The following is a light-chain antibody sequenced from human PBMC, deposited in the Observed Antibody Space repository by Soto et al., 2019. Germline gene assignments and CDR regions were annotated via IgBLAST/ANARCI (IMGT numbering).Light chain of an antibody. J-gene: IGKJ4*01. CDR1: QSVNNY. Sequence: IVLTQSPATLTLSPGERATLSCRARQSVNNYLAWYPPTPGQAPRLPTSDASNRVTGIPARFSASGSGTDFTLTISSLEPEDFAVYCCQQRINWPPLTFGGGTEVDI. V-gene: IGKV3-11*01. CDR3: QQRINWPPLT. CDR2: DAS.